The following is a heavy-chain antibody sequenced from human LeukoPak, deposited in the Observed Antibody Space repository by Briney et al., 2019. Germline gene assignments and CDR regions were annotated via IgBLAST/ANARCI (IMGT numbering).Heavy chain of an antibody. CDR1: GFTFDDYA. CDR2: ISWNSGSI. J-gene: IGHJ4*02. D-gene: IGHD3-22*01. V-gene: IGHV3-9*01. Sequence: GGSLRLSCAASGFTFDDYAMHWVRQAPGKGLEWVSGISWNSGSIGYADSVKGRFTISRDNAKNSLYLQMNSLRAEDTALYYCAKGHYYDSRGIDYWGQGTLVTVSS. CDR3: AKGHYYDSRGIDY.